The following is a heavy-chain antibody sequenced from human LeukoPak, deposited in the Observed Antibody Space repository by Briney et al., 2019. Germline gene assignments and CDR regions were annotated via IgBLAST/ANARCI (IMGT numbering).Heavy chain of an antibody. CDR1: GGTFSSYA. CDR3: ARDMDTGPDLFDY. Sequence: SVKVSCKASGGTFSSYAISWVRQAPGQGLEWMGGIIPIFGTANYAQKFQGRVTITADESTSTAYMELSSLRSEDTAVYYCARDMDTGPDLFDYWGQGTLVTVSS. J-gene: IGHJ4*02. CDR2: IIPIFGTA. D-gene: IGHD5-18*01. V-gene: IGHV1-69*01.